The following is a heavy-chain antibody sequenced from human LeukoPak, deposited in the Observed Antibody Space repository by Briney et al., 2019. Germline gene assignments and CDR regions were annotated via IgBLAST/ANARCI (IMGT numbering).Heavy chain of an antibody. CDR2: IYPDGST. J-gene: IGHJ4*02. Sequence: GGSLRLSCEASGFIVSSNYMSWVRRAPGKGLEWVSVIYPDGSTNYADSVKGRFTISRDNFKNTLYLQMNSLRAEDTAVYYCGRARYSTSSGIDYWGQGTLVTVSS. CDR3: GRARYSTSSGIDY. D-gene: IGHD6-6*01. CDR1: GFIVSSNY. V-gene: IGHV3-53*01.